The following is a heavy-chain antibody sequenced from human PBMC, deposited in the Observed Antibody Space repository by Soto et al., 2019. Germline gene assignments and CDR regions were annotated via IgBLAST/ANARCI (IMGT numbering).Heavy chain of an antibody. J-gene: IGHJ4*02. V-gene: IGHV1-69*12. Sequence: QVQLVQSGAEVKKPGSSVKVSCKASGGTFSSYAISWVRQAPGQGLEWMGGIIPIFGTANYAQQFQGRVTITGDESTSTAYMELSSLRSEDTAVYYCAREPLRTVVTRSYFDYWGQGTLVTVSS. CDR1: GGTFSSYA. CDR3: AREPLRTVVTRSYFDY. D-gene: IGHD2-21*02. CDR2: IIPIFGTA.